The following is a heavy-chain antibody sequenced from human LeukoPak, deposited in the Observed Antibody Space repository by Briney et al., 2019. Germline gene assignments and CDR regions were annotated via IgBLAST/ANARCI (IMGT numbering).Heavy chain of an antibody. Sequence: GGSLRLSCAASGFTFSSYAMSWVRQAPGKGLEGVSAISGSGGSTYYADSVKGRFTVSRDNSKNTLYLQMNSLRAEDTAVYYCARDRWYYGSGSSTLDYWGQGTLVTVSS. CDR1: GFTFSSYA. J-gene: IGHJ4*02. CDR2: ISGSGGST. D-gene: IGHD3-10*01. V-gene: IGHV3-23*01. CDR3: ARDRWYYGSGSSTLDY.